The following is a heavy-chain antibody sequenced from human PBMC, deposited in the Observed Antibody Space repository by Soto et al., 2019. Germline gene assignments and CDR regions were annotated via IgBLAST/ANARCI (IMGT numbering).Heavy chain of an antibody. CDR3: ATTYSISWYNYFDY. Sequence: PSETLSLTCIVSGVSISSSSYYWGWIRQPPGKGLEWIGSIYYSGSTYYNPSLKSQVTVSVDTSKKQFYLKLSSMTAADTAVYYCATTYSISWYNYFDYWGQGTLVTVSS. V-gene: IGHV4-39*01. CDR2: IYYSGST. D-gene: IGHD6-13*01. J-gene: IGHJ4*02. CDR1: GVSISSSSYY.